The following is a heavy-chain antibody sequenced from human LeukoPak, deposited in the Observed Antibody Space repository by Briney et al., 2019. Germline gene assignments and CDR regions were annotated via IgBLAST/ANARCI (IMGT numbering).Heavy chain of an antibody. J-gene: IGHJ4*02. D-gene: IGHD5-24*01. CDR2: ISWNSGSI. V-gene: IGHV3-9*01. Sequence: GGSLRLSCAASGFTFDDYAMHWVRQAPGKGLEWVSGISWNSGSIGYADSVKGRFTISRDNAKNSLYQQMNSLRAEDTALYYCAKDRGRDGYNFLFDYWGQGTLVTVSS. CDR1: GFTFDDYA. CDR3: AKDRGRDGYNFLFDY.